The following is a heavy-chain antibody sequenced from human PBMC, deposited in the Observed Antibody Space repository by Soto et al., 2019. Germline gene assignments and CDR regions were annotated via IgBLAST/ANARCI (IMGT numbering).Heavy chain of an antibody. V-gene: IGHV1-3*01. D-gene: IGHD3-16*02. CDR1: GDTFTYYI. J-gene: IGHJ4*02. CDR3: VRGHGGGSFRIDY. CDR2: ISGGNDDK. Sequence: QVQVVQSGAEVKEPGASVKISCKSSGDTFTYYIIHWVRQAPGQAFEWMGWISGGNDDKQYSQNFQGRVTMTRDTSATTAYMELANLKSEDTAVYYCVRGHGGGSFRIDYWGQGTVVTVSS.